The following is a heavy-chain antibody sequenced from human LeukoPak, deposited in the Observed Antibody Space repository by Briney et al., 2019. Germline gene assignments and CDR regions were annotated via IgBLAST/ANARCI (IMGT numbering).Heavy chain of an antibody. V-gene: IGHV3-48*03. Sequence: GGSQRLSCAASGFTFSSYEMNWVRQAPGKGLEWVSYISSSGSTIYYADSVKGRFTISRDNSRNTLYLQMNSLRAEDTAMYYCARGGGYNFVYWGQGTLVTVSS. CDR1: GFTFSSYE. CDR3: ARGGGYNFVY. J-gene: IGHJ4*02. CDR2: ISSSGSTI. D-gene: IGHD5-24*01.